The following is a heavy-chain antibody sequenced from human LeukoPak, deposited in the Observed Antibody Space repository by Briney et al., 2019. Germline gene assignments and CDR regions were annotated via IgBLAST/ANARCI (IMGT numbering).Heavy chain of an antibody. CDR2: IYYSGST. CDR3: ARGSYDILTGYPY. Sequence: SETLSLTCTVSGGSISSGDYYWSWIRQPPGKGLEWIGYIYYSGSTYYNPSLKSRVTISVDTSKNQFSLKLGSVTAADTAVYYCARGSYDILTGYPYWGQGTLVTVSS. CDR1: GGSISSGDYY. V-gene: IGHV4-30-4*01. D-gene: IGHD3-9*01. J-gene: IGHJ4*02.